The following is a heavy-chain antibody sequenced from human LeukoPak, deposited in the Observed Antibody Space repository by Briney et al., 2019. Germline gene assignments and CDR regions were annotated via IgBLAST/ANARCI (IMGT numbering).Heavy chain of an antibody. CDR3: ARDGPHYDLWSGYSYSYMDV. V-gene: IGHV3-48*03. Sequence: PGGSLRLSCAASGFTFSSYEMNWVRQAPGKGLEWVSYISSDGRNIYYADSVKGRFTISRDNVKDSLFLQMNSLRAEDTAVYYCARDGPHYDLWSGYSYSYMDVWGKGTTVTVSS. D-gene: IGHD3-3*01. J-gene: IGHJ6*03. CDR2: ISSDGRNI. CDR1: GFTFSSYE.